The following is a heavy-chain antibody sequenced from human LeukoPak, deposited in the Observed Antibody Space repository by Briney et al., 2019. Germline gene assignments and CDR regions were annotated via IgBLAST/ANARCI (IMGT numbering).Heavy chain of an antibody. V-gene: IGHV1-2*02. CDR3: ARESTDVLDY. D-gene: IGHD3-10*02. CDR2: INPNSGGT. CDR1: GYTFVGNH. Sequence: ASVKVSCKTSGYTFVGNHLHWVRQAPGQGLEWMGWINPNSGGTNYAQKFQGRVTMTRDTSISTAYMELSRLRSDDTAVYYCARESTDVLDYWGQGTLVTVSS. J-gene: IGHJ4*02.